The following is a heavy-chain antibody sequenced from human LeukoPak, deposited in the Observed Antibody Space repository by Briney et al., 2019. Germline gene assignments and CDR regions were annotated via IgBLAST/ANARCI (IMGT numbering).Heavy chain of an antibody. V-gene: IGHV3-21*01. D-gene: IGHD1-1*01. CDR1: GFTFSTYS. CDR2: ISTSSSYI. J-gene: IGHJ4*02. CDR3: ARDQDWNDRGGLDY. Sequence: GSLRLPCAASGFTFSTYSMNWVRQAPGKGLEGVSFISTSSSYIYYADSVKGRFTISRDNSKNSLYLQMNSLRAEDTAVYYCARDQDWNDRGGLDYWGQGTLVIVSS.